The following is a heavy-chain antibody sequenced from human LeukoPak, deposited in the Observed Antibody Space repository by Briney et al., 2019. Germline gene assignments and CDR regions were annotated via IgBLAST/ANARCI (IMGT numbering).Heavy chain of an antibody. D-gene: IGHD2-21*01. V-gene: IGHV3-23*01. CDR1: GFTFSSHA. J-gene: IGHJ4*02. Sequence: TGGSPRLSCVGSGFTFSSHAMSWVRQAPEKGLEWVSGIYESGQTTHYADSVKGRFSISRDNSKNTLYLQMDSLRGEDTAIYYCAKDYRIGYSDHFDYWGQGALVTVSS. CDR3: AKDYRIGYSDHFDY. CDR2: IYESGQTT.